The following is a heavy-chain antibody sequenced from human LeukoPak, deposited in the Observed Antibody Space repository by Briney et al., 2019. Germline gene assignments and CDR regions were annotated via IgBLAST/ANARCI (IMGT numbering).Heavy chain of an antibody. D-gene: IGHD5-18*01. CDR1: GFTFSSYS. CDR3: AKGGYSWLYYGMDV. J-gene: IGHJ6*02. V-gene: IGHV3-21*04. Sequence: GGSLRLSCAASGFTFSSYSMNWVRQAPGKGLEWVSSINSNSRYIYYADSVKGRFTISRDNARNSLYLQMNSLRAEDTALYYCAKGGYSWLYYGMDVWGQGTTVTVSS. CDR2: INSNSRYI.